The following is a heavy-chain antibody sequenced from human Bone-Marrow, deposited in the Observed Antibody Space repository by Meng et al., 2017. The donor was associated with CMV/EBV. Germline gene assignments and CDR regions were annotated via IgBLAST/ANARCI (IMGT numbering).Heavy chain of an antibody. D-gene: IGHD1-26*01. CDR2: SHHSGST. CDR1: GGSTNVYY. J-gene: IGHJ4*02. Sequence: SETLSLTCSVSGGSTNVYYWSWIRQPPGKGLQWIGYSHHSGSTNYNPSLESRVIISVDTSKNQFSLRLTSVTAADTAVYYCARELIGDGSLAFDDWGQGALVTVS. V-gene: IGHV4-59*01. CDR3: ARELIGDGSLAFDD.